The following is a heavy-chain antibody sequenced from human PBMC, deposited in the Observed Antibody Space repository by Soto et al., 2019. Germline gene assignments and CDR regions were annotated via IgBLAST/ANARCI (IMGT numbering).Heavy chain of an antibody. CDR3: ARDNLLGTMVRGVIPLDY. CDR2: ISAYNGNT. Sequence: QVQLVQSGAEVKKPGASVKVSCKASGYTFTSYGISWVRQAPGQGLEGMGWISAYNGNTNYAQKLQGRVTMTTDTSTSTAYMELRRLRSDDTAVYYCARDNLLGTMVRGVIPLDYWGQGTLVTVSS. V-gene: IGHV1-18*01. J-gene: IGHJ4*02. D-gene: IGHD3-10*01. CDR1: GYTFTSYG.